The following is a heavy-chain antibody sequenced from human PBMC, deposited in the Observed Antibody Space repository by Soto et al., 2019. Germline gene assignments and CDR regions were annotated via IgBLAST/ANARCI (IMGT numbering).Heavy chain of an antibody. CDR2: IYYSGST. D-gene: IGHD2-15*01. CDR1: GGSISSYY. J-gene: IGHJ4*02. CDR3: ARGSGGSDDY. Sequence: SETLSHTCTVSGGSISSYYWSWIRQPPGKGLEWIGYIYYSGSTNYNPSLKSRVTISVDTSKNQFSLKLSSVTAADTAVYYCARGSGGSDDYWGQGTLVTVSS. V-gene: IGHV4-59*01.